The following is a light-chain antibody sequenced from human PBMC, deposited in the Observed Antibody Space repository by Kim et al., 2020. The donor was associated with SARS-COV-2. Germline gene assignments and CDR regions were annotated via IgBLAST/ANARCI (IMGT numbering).Light chain of an antibody. CDR3: QHYSRFPYT. V-gene: IGKV1-5*03. CDR2: EAS. Sequence: DIQMTQSPSTLSASVGDRVTISCRASEDTGTLLAWYQQKPGKATKLLIYEASLLETGVPSRFSGSGFGTGFTLTISSLQPDDFATYYCQHYSRFPYTFGQGTKLEIK. CDR1: EDTGTL. J-gene: IGKJ2*01.